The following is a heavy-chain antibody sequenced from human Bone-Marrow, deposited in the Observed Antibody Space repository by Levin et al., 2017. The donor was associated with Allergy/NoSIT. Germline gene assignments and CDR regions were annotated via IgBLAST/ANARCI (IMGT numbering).Heavy chain of an antibody. Sequence: GESLKISCKASGYTFTSYAMNWVRQAPGQGLEWMGWINTNTGNPTYAQGFTGRFVFSLDTSVSTAYLQICSLKAEDTAVYYCARAGSSSWYPQFYYYYGMDVWGQGTTVTVSS. D-gene: IGHD6-13*01. CDR3: ARAGSSSWYPQFYYYYGMDV. V-gene: IGHV7-4-1*01. CDR1: GYTFTSYA. CDR2: INTNTGNP. J-gene: IGHJ6*02.